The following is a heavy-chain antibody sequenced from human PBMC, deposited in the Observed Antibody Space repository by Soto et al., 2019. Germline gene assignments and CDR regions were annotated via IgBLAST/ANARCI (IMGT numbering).Heavy chain of an antibody. J-gene: IGHJ4*02. CDR2: IYYSGTT. V-gene: IGHV4-28*01. Sequence: SETLSLTCAVSGYSISSSNWWGWIRQPPGKGLEWIGYIYYSGTTYYNPSLKSRVTMSVDTSKNQFSLKLTSVTAVDTAVYYCARREIQGPIDYSDQGTLVTVSS. CDR3: ARREIQGPIDY. D-gene: IGHD1-26*01. CDR1: GYSISSSNW.